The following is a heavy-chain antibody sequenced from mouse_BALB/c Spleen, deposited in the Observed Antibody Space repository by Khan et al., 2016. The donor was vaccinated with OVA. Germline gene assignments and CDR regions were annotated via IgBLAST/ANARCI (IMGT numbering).Heavy chain of an antibody. Sequence: VQLQQSGPELVKPGASVKMSCKASGYTFTSYDMYWVKQKPGQGLEWIGYINPYNDYTKCNEKFKGKATLTSDKSSSTAYMELSRLTSADAAVYSCAVGVLGLQAWFAYWGQGTLVTVSA. J-gene: IGHJ3*01. CDR1: GYTFTSYD. D-gene: IGHD3-1*01. CDR2: INPYNDYT. V-gene: IGHV1S136*01. CDR3: AVGVLGLQAWFAY.